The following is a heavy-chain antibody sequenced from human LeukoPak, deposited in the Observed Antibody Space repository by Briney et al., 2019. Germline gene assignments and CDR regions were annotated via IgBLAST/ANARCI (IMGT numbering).Heavy chain of an antibody. D-gene: IGHD4/OR15-4a*01. CDR2: IYSAGNT. V-gene: IGHV3-53*01. CDR3: ATANW. J-gene: IGHJ4*02. Sequence: GGSLRLSCAASGFTVNSYYMSWVHQAPGKGLEWISVIYSAGNTYYADSVMGRFTISRDISKNTLYLQMDSLRAGDTAIYYCATANWWGQGTLVTVSS. CDR1: GFTVNSYY.